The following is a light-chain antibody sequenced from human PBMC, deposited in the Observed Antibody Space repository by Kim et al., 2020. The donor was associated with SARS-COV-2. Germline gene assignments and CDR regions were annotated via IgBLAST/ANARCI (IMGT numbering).Light chain of an antibody. V-gene: IGKV1-39*01. CDR3: QQSYTTPRT. J-gene: IGKJ2*01. CDR2: AAS. Sequence: GDTVTIPGRARQSISTFLNWYQHRPGKAPKLLMFAASRLQSGVPSRFTGSGSGTDFTLTISSLQPEDFATYFCQQSYTTPRTFGQGTKLEI. CDR1: QSISTF.